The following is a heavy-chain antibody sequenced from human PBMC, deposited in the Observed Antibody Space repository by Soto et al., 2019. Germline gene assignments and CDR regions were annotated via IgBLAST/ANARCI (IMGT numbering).Heavy chain of an antibody. CDR2: VYYNGFT. Sequence: QVQLQESGPGLVKPSETLSLTCSVSADSVSSGSYYWGWVRQPPGKRLEWIGFVYYNGFTNYNPSLESRVTMLVHTAKNQFSRRRISVTAADSAIYHCVRHDSADCNGRLCYYAFEVWGQGTMVTVSS. CDR1: ADSVSSGSYY. J-gene: IGHJ3*01. V-gene: IGHV4-61*01. D-gene: IGHD2-8*02. CDR3: VRHDSADCNGRLCYYAFEV.